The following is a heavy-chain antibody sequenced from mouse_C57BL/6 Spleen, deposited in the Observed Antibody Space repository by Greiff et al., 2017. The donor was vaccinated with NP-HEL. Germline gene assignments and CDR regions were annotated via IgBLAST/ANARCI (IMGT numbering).Heavy chain of an antibody. CDR2: IWSGGST. CDR1: GFSLTSYG. CDR3: ARESYYGSSYENAMDY. J-gene: IGHJ4*01. Sequence: VHLVESGPGLVQPSQSLSITCTVSGFSLTSYGVHWVRQSPGKGLEWLGVIWSGGSTDYNAAFISRLSISKDNSKSQVFFKMNSLQADDTAIYYCARESYYGSSYENAMDYWGQGTSVTVSS. D-gene: IGHD1-1*01. V-gene: IGHV2-2*01.